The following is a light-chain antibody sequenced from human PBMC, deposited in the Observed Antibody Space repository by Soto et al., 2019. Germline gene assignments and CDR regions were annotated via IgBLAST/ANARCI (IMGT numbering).Light chain of an antibody. CDR2: DAS. V-gene: IGKV1-5*01. CDR1: QTISSW. CDR3: QQYHTSSIT. J-gene: IGKJ5*01. Sequence: QMTQSPSTLSASVGDRVTITCRASQTISSWLAWYQQEPGKAPNLLIYDASTLERGVPSRFSGTGSGTEFTLTIDRLQPDDFATYYCQQYHTSSITFGQGTRLEIK.